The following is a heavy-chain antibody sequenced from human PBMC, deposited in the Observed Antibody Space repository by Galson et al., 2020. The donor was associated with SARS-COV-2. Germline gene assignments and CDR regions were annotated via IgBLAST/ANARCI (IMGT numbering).Heavy chain of an antibody. CDR3: AREVYSGHYYYYGMYV. CDR1: GFTFSSYG. D-gene: IGHD5-12*01. V-gene: IGHV3-33*01. Sequence: GGSLRLSCAASGFTFSSYGMHWVRQAPGMGLEWVAFIWSDGSNKYYADSVKGRFTISRDNSTNTLYLQMNSLRAEDTAVYYCAREVYSGHYYYYGMYVWGQGTTVTVSS. CDR2: IWSDGSNK. J-gene: IGHJ6*02.